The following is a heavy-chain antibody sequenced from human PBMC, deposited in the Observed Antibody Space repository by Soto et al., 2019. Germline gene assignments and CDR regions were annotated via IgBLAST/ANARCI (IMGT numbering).Heavy chain of an antibody. CDR1: GGSFSGYY. D-gene: IGHD2-2*01. CDR2: INHSGST. Sequence: SETLSLTCAVYGGSFSGYYWSWIRQPPGKGLEWIGEINHSGSTNYNPSLKSRVTISVDTSKNQFSLKLSSVTAADTVVYYCASTSYITKYYFDYWGQGTLVTVSS. CDR3: ASTSYITKYYFDY. J-gene: IGHJ4*02. V-gene: IGHV4-34*01.